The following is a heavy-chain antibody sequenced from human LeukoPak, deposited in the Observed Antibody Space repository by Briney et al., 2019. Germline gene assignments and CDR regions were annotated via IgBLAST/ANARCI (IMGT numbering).Heavy chain of an antibody. J-gene: IGHJ6*02. V-gene: IGHV4-34*01. CDR1: GGAFSGEY. CDR3: AGSFYTDYYYGMDV. CDR2: NNHSGST. D-gene: IGHD3-10*01. Sequence: SETLSLTCAVYGGAFSGEYWRWIRQPPGKGLEWTGENNHSGSTRYNPSLKSRVTILVDMSKNQFSLKLSSVTAADTAVYYCAGSFYTDYYYGMDVWGQGTTVTVSS.